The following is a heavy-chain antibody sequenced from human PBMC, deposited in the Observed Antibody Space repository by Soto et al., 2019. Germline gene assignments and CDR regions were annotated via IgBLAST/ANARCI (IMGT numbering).Heavy chain of an antibody. J-gene: IGHJ6*03. CDR3: ASMTTVTTYYYYMDV. Sequence: GASVKVSCKASGYTFTSYYMHWVRQAPGQGLEWMGIINPSGGSTSYAQKFQGRVTMTRDTSTSTVYVELSSLRSEDTAVYYCASMTTVTTYYYYMDVWGKGTTVTVSS. CDR2: INPSGGST. CDR1: GYTFTSYY. V-gene: IGHV1-46*03. D-gene: IGHD4-17*01.